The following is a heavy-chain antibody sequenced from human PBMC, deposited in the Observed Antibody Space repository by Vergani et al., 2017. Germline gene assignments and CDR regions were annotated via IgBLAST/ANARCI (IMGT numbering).Heavy chain of an antibody. V-gene: IGHV4-59*01. CDR3: ARGGATLQASFDY. CDR1: GGSISSYY. Sequence: QVQLQESGPGLVKPSETLSLTCTVSGGSISSYYWSWIRQPPGKGLEWIGYIYYSGSTNYNPSLKSRVTISVDTSKNQFSLKLSSVTAADTAVYYCARGGATLQASFDYWGQGTLVTVSS. CDR2: IYYSGST. J-gene: IGHJ4*02. D-gene: IGHD5-12*01.